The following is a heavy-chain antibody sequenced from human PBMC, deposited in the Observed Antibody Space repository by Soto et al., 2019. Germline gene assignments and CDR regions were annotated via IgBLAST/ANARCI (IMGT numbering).Heavy chain of an antibody. J-gene: IGHJ4*02. CDR3: AKDQKYDFWSGPTYY. V-gene: IGHV3-23*01. Sequence: WSLRLSCAASGFTFSSYAMSWVRQAPGKGLEWVSAISGSGGSTYYADSVKGRFTISRDNSKNTLYLQMNSLRAEDTAVYYCAKDQKYDFWSGPTYYWGQGTLVTVSS. CDR2: ISGSGGST. CDR1: GFTFSSYA. D-gene: IGHD3-3*01.